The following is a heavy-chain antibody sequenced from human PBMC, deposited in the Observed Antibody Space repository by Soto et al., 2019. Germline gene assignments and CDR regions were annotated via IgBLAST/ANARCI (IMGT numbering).Heavy chain of an antibody. D-gene: IGHD4-17*01. CDR1: GFTFSNYA. V-gene: IGHV3-23*01. Sequence: PGGSLRLSCAASGFTFSNYAMSWVRQAPGKGLEWVSSISGGTNSTYYADSVKGRFAISRDNSKNTLFLQMNGLSAEDTAVYYCAKDWKDFGDYRTPFDYWGPGTLVTVSS. CDR3: AKDWKDFGDYRTPFDY. J-gene: IGHJ4*02. CDR2: ISGGTNST.